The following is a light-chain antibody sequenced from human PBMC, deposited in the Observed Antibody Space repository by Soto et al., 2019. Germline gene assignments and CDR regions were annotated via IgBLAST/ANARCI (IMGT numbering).Light chain of an antibody. CDR2: GAS. J-gene: IGKJ1*01. Sequence: EIVMTQSPATLSVSPGERATLSCRASQSVSSNLAWYQQKPGQAPRLLIYGASSRATGIPDRFSGSGSGTDFTLTISSLQSEDFAVYYCQQHDDWPRTFGQGTKVDI. CDR1: QSVSSN. CDR3: QQHDDWPRT. V-gene: IGKV3D-15*01.